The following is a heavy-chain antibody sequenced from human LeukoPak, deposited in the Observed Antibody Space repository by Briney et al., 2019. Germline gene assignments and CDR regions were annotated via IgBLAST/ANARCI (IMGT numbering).Heavy chain of an antibody. Sequence: PGGSLRLSCAASGFTFSNYGMHWLRQAPGKGLEWVAVIWYDESHKYFADSVKGRFTISRDNSNNTVYLQMNSLRADDTAVYYCARFWKEYYGMDVWGQGTTVTVSS. CDR1: GFTFSNYG. CDR2: IWYDESHK. D-gene: IGHD1-1*01. V-gene: IGHV3-33*01. CDR3: ARFWKEYYGMDV. J-gene: IGHJ6*02.